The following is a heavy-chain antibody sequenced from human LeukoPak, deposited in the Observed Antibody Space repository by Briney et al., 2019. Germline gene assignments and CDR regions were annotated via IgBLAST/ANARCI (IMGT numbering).Heavy chain of an antibody. Sequence: ASVKVSCKASGYTFTGYYMHWVRQAPGQGLEWMGWINPNSGGTNYAQKFQGRVTMTRDTSISTAYMELSRLRSEDTAVYYCARDRTYGSHPYNWFDPWGQGTLVTVSS. V-gene: IGHV1-2*02. CDR1: GYTFTGYY. CDR2: INPNSGGT. CDR3: ARDRTYGSHPYNWFDP. D-gene: IGHD3-10*01. J-gene: IGHJ5*02.